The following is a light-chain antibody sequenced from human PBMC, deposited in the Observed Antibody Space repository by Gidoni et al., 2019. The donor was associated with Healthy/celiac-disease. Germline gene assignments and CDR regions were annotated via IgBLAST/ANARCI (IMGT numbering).Light chain of an antibody. J-gene: IGKJ3*01. CDR2: GAS. CDR3: QQYNNWPPIFT. CDR1: QIGSSH. V-gene: IGKV3-15*01. Sequence: EIVLMQSPATLSVSPWERATLSCRASQIGSSHLAWYQKKPVKAPRLLIYGASTRATSIPARFSGSWSGTEFTLTISSMQSEDFAVYYCQQYNNWPPIFTFGPGTKVDIK.